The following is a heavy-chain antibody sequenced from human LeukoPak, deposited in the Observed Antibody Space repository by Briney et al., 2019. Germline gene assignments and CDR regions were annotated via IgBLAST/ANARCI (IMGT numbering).Heavy chain of an antibody. J-gene: IGHJ3*02. CDR1: GGSISSGSYY. CDR3: ARGLLGSYAFDI. V-gene: IGHV4-61*02. Sequence: SETLSLTCTASGGSISSGSYYWGWIRPPAGKGLVWIGRIYTSGSTNYNPSLKSRVTISVDTSKNQFSLKLSSVTAADTAVYYCARGLLGSYAFDIWGQGTMVTVSS. CDR2: IYTSGST. D-gene: IGHD2-15*01.